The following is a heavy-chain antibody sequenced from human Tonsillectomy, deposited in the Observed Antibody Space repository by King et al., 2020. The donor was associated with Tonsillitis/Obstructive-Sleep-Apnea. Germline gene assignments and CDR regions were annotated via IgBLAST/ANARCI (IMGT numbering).Heavy chain of an antibody. D-gene: IGHD3-10*01. V-gene: IGHV3-7*01. Sequence: QLVQSGGGLVQPGGSLRLSCAASGFTFSSYWMSWVRQAPGKGLEWVANIKQDGSEKYYVDSVKGRFTISRDNAKNSLYLQMNSLRAEDTAVYYCAREYGYYYGSGSYLSPDYFDYWGQGTLVTVSS. J-gene: IGHJ4*02. CDR3: AREYGYYYGSGSYLSPDYFDY. CDR1: GFTFSSYW. CDR2: IKQDGSEK.